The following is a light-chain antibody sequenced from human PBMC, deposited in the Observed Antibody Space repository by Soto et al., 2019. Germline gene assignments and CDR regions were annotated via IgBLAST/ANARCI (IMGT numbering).Light chain of an antibody. J-gene: IGLJ1*01. Sequence: QSVLTQSAPVSGSPGQSITISCTGTSSDVGGYNYVSWYQHHPGKAPKLMIYDVNNRPSGVSNRFSGSKSGNTASLTISGLQAEDEADYYCSSYTTSSTYVFGSGTKLTVL. CDR3: SSYTTSSTYV. V-gene: IGLV2-14*03. CDR1: SSDVGGYNY. CDR2: DVN.